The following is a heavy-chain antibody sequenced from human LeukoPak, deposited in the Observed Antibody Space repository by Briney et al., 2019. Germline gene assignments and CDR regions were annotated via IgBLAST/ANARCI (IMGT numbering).Heavy chain of an antibody. CDR2: IYYSGST. CDR3: ARGPPRLRFLEWSS. CDR1: GGSISSYY. J-gene: IGHJ4*02. V-gene: IGHV4-59*01. Sequence: SETLSLTCTVSGGSISSYYWSWIRQPPGKGLEWIGYIYYSGSTNYNPSLKSRVTISVDTSKNQFSLKLSSVTAADTAVYYCARGPPRLRFLEWSSWGQGTLVTVSS. D-gene: IGHD3-3*01.